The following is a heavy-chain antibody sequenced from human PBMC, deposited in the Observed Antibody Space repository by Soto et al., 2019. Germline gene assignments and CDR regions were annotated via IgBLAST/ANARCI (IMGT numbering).Heavy chain of an antibody. CDR1: GGSISSSNW. V-gene: IGHV4-4*02. Sequence: QVQLQESGPGLVKPSGTLSLTCAVSGGSISSSNWWSWVRQPPGKGLERTGEIYHSGSTNYNPSLKSRATISVDKSKDQFSLKLSSVTAADTAVYYCAGGSFVARIRDRRLNAFDILGQGTMVIVSS. D-gene: IGHD2-15*01. J-gene: IGHJ3*02. CDR2: IYHSGST. CDR3: AGGSFVARIRDRRLNAFDI.